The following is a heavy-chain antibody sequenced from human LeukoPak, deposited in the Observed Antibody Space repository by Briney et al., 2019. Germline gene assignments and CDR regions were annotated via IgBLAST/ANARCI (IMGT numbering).Heavy chain of an antibody. CDR2: ISSSSSTI. D-gene: IGHD3-22*01. Sequence: GGSLRLSCAASGFTFSSYSMNWVRQPPGKGLEWVSYISSSSSTIYYADSVKGRFTISRDNSKNTLYLQMNSLRAEDTAVYYCARGRLDYYDSSGRGAFDVWGQGTMVTVSS. J-gene: IGHJ3*01. CDR3: ARGRLDYYDSSGRGAFDV. V-gene: IGHV3-48*01. CDR1: GFTFSSYS.